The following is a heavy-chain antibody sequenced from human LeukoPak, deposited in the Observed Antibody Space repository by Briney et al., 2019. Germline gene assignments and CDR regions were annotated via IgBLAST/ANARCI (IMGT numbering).Heavy chain of an antibody. CDR2: INPNSGGT. Sequence: ASVKVPCKASGYTFTAYYFHWVRHAPGQGLEWMGWINPNSGGTNYAQKFQGRVTMTRDTSISTTYMELCRLSSDDTAVYYCARNGRGTYDYWGQGTLVTVSS. D-gene: IGHD3-16*01. V-gene: IGHV1-2*02. CDR3: ARNGRGTYDY. CDR1: GYTFTAYY. J-gene: IGHJ4*02.